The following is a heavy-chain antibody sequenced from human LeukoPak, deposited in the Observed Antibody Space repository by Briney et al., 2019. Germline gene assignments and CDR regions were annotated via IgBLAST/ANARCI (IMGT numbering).Heavy chain of an antibody. J-gene: IGHJ4*02. D-gene: IGHD5-18*01. CDR2: INHGGST. Sequence: SETLSLTCAVSGGSFSGHYWNWIRQPPGKGLEWIGEINHGGSTNYNPSLKSRVTISVDTSQNQFSLKLSSVTAADTAVYYCARTTAMVYLDYWGQGTLVTVSS. CDR3: ARTTAMVYLDY. V-gene: IGHV4-34*01. CDR1: GGSFSGHY.